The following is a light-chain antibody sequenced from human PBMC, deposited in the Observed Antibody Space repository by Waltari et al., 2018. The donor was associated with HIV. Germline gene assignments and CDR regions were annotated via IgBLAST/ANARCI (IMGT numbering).Light chain of an antibody. CDR2: GAS. CDR1: QNVNSNF. CDR3: QQYDSSVPGYT. Sequence: EIVLTQSPGTLSLSPGERATLSCMASQNVNSNFLAWYQQKPGQAPRLLVYGASNRDTGIPDRFTGSGSGTDFTLTISRLEPEDFAVYYCQQYDSSVPGYTFGQGTKLEIK. J-gene: IGKJ2*01. V-gene: IGKV3-20*01.